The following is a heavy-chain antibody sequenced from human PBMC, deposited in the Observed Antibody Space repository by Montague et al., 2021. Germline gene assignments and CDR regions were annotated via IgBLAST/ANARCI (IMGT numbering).Heavy chain of an antibody. D-gene: IGHD3-10*01. V-gene: IGHV4-59*08. CDR1: SGSIFHAH. CDR2: MFYGGAT. J-gene: IGHJ5*02. Sequence: SETLSLTCTVSSGSIFHAHWSLVRPSPGKGLEWLGSMFYGGATSNNPSPKSRVTMSIDTSTNQFSLKLSFVTAADTAVYYCAKQDYFVSGTSYKGFDPWGQGILVTVSS. CDR3: AKQDYFVSGTSYKGFDP.